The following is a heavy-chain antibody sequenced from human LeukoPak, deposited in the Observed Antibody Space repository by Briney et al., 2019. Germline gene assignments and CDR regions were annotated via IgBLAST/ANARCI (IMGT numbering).Heavy chain of an antibody. CDR2: INPNSGGT. V-gene: IGHV1-2*02. CDR1: GYTFTGYY. D-gene: IGHD2-15*01. J-gene: IGHJ4*02. Sequence: GASVKVSCKASGYTFTGYYMHWVRQAPGQGLEWMGWINPNSGGTNYAQKFQGRVTMTRDTSISTAYMELSRLRSDDTAVYYCATLGDCSGGSCYGYYFDYWGQGTLVTVSS. CDR3: ATLGDCSGGSCYGYYFDY.